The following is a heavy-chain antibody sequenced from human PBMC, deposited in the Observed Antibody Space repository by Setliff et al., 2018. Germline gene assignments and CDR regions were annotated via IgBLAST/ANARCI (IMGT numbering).Heavy chain of an antibody. CDR2: TIPSFGST. J-gene: IGHJ6*03. D-gene: IGHD5-18*01. Sequence: SVKVSCKASGGTFRSYGISWVRQAPGQGLEWMGGTIPSFGSTNYAQKFQDRVTIITDESTSTAYMELSSLRAEDTAVYYCAREGVDTRSSTDYRFYMDVWGKGTTVTVSS. CDR3: AREGVDTRSSTDYRFYMDV. V-gene: IGHV1-69*05. CDR1: GGTFRSYG.